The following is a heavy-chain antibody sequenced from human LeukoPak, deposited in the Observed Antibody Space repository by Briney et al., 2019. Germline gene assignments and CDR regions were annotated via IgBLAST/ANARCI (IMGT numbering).Heavy chain of an antibody. V-gene: IGHV3-48*03. D-gene: IGHD6-6*01. CDR2: ISSSGSTI. Sequence: PGGSLRLSCAASGFTFSSYEMNWVRQAPGKGLEWVSYISSSGSTIYYADSVKGRFTISRDNAKNSLYLQMNSPRAEDTAVYYCARVSSYYGMDVWGQGTTVTVSS. CDR3: ARVSSYYGMDV. CDR1: GFTFSSYE. J-gene: IGHJ6*02.